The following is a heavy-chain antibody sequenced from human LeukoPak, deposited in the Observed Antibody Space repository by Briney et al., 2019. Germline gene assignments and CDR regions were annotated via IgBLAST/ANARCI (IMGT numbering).Heavy chain of an antibody. J-gene: IGHJ4*02. Sequence: SETLSLTCPVSGGSVSSSRYYWGWIRQPPGKGLEWIGSIYYTGSTYYKPSLKSRVTISVDASKNQISLKLSSVTAADTAVYYCARNFWSGYYGYWGQGTLVTVSS. CDR3: ARNFWSGYYGY. CDR2: IYYTGST. V-gene: IGHV4-39*01. CDR1: GGSVSSSRYY. D-gene: IGHD3-3*01.